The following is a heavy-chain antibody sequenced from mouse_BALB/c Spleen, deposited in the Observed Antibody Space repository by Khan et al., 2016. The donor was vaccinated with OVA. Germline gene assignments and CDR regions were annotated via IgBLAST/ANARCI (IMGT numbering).Heavy chain of an antibody. Sequence: QVQLKQSGPGLVAPSQSLSITCTVSGFSLNDYGVSWIRQPPGKGLEWLGVIWCGGNTYYNSALKSRLSISKDNSKSQVFLKMSSLQTDDTAMYYCAKCVWSYYFSLDYWGQGTSVTVSS. J-gene: IGHJ4*01. CDR2: IWCGGNT. CDR1: GFSLNDYG. V-gene: IGHV2-6-5*01. CDR3: AKCVWSYYFSLDY.